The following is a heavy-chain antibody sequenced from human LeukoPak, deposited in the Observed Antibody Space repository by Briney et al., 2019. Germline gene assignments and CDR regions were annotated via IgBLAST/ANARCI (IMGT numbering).Heavy chain of an antibody. V-gene: IGHV3-21*01. D-gene: IGHD5-18*01. CDR1: GFNFKAYN. CDR3: ARDRGYSYGYDLDY. J-gene: IGHJ4*02. Sequence: PGGSLRLSCAASGFNFKAYNMNWIRQAPGKGLEWVSSISSSANYIYYADSLRGRFTISRGNAKNSLYLQMNSLRVEDTAVYYCARDRGYSYGYDLDYWGQGTLITVSS. CDR2: ISSSANYI.